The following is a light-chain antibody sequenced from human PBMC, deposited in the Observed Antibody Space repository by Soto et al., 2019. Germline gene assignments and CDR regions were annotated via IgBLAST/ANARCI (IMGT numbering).Light chain of an antibody. V-gene: IGKV3-20*01. CDR1: HSVSSSY. J-gene: IGKJ2*01. CDR3: QQYGSSPPYT. Sequence: EIVLTQSPGTLSLSPGERATLSCRASHSVSSSYLAWYQQKPGQAPRLLIYGASSRATGIPDRFSGSGSGTDLTLTICRLEPEDFAVYYCQQYGSSPPYTFGQGTKLEIK. CDR2: GAS.